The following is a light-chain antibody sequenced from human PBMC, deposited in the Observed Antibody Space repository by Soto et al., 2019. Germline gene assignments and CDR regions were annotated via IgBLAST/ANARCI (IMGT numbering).Light chain of an antibody. CDR1: SSDVGGSIY. CDR2: EVS. CDR3: GSFSHTSTLYV. Sequence: QSVLTQPASVSGSPGQSITISCTGTSSDVGGSIYVSWYQQHPGIAPKLMISEVSNRPSGVSNRFSGSKSGNTASLTISGLQAEDEADYFCGSFSHTSTLYVFGTGTKGTVL. V-gene: IGLV2-14*01. J-gene: IGLJ1*01.